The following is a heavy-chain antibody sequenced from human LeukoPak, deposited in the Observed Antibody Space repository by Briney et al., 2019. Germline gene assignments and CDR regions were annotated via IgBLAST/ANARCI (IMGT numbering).Heavy chain of an antibody. Sequence: PSETLSLTCAVYGGSFSGYYWSWIRQPPGKGLEWIGEINHSGSTNYNPSLKSRATISVDTSKNQFSLKLSSVTAADTAVYYCARGRGWLQLGFGYYFDYWGQGTLVTVSS. CDR1: GGSFSGYY. J-gene: IGHJ4*02. D-gene: IGHD5-24*01. CDR3: ARGRGWLQLGFGYYFDY. V-gene: IGHV4-34*01. CDR2: INHSGST.